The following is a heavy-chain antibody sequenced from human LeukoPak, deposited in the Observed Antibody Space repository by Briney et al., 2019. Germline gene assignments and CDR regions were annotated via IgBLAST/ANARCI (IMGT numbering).Heavy chain of an antibody. Sequence: GGSLRLSCAASGFTVSSNYMSWVRQAPGKGLEWVSVIYSGGSTYYADSMKGRFTISRDNSKNTLYLQMNSLRAEDTAVYYCARDRYGGNSDYWGQGTLVTVSS. CDR3: ARDRYGGNSDY. CDR2: IYSGGST. J-gene: IGHJ4*02. CDR1: GFTVSSNY. D-gene: IGHD4-23*01. V-gene: IGHV3-53*01.